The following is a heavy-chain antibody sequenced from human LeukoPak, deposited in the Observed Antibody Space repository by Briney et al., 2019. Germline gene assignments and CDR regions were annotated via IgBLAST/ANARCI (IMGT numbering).Heavy chain of an antibody. D-gene: IGHD6-13*01. Sequence: SSETLSLTCTASGGSISSYYWSWIRQPPGKGLEWIGYIYYSGSTNYNPSLKSRVTISVDTSKNQFSLKLSSVTAADTAVYYCARDAIGIAAAYDAFDIWGQGTMVTVSS. V-gene: IGHV4-59*01. CDR1: GGSISSYY. J-gene: IGHJ3*02. CDR2: IYYSGST. CDR3: ARDAIGIAAAYDAFDI.